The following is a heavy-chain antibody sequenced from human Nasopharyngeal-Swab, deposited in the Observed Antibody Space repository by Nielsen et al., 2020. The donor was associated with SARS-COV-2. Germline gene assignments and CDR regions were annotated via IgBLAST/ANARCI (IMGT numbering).Heavy chain of an antibody. Sequence: ASVKVSCKASGYTFTSYGISWVRQAPGQGLEWMGWISAYNGNTNYAQKLQGRVTMTTDTSTSTAYMELRSLRSDDTAAYYCARDEQTWMIAARLGGDGYYYGMDVWGQGTTVTVSS. D-gene: IGHD6-6*01. CDR3: ARDEQTWMIAARLGGDGYYYGMDV. CDR1: GYTFTSYG. V-gene: IGHV1-18*01. CDR2: ISAYNGNT. J-gene: IGHJ6*02.